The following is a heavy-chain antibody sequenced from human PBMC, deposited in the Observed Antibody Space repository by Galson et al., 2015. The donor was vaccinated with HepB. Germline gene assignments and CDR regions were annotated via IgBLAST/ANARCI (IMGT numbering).Heavy chain of an antibody. Sequence: SLRLSCAASGFTFSTYAFHWVRQAPGKGLEWVAVISPDGNNKFYANSVKGRFTTSRDNSKNTLYLEMNSLRAEDTAVYYCARDLATAIGLIDYWGQGTLVTVSS. V-gene: IGHV3-30-3*01. J-gene: IGHJ4*02. CDR2: ISPDGNNK. CDR1: GFTFSTYA. CDR3: ARDLATAIGLIDY.